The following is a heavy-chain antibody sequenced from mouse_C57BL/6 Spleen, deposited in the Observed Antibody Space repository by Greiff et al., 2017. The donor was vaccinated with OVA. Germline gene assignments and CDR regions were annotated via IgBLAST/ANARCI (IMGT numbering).Heavy chain of an antibody. CDR3: AMTAQASWCAY. D-gene: IGHD3-2*02. CDR1: GYTFTSYW. CDR2: IHPSDSDT. V-gene: IGHV1-74*01. J-gene: IGHJ3*01. Sequence: QVQLQQPGAELVKPGASVKVSCKASGYTFTSYWMHWVKQRPGQGLEWIGRIHPSDSDTNYNQKFKGKATLTVDKSSSTAYMQLSSLTSEDSAVYYCAMTAQASWCAYWGQGTLVTVSA.